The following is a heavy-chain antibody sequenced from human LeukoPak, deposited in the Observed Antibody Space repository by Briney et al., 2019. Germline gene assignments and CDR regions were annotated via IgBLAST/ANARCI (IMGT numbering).Heavy chain of an antibody. CDR2: ISAYNGNT. CDR3: ARDRNMITFGGVIDY. CDR1: GYTFTSYG. J-gene: IGHJ4*02. V-gene: IGHV1-18*01. Sequence: GASVKVSCKASGYTFTSYGISWVRQAPGQGLEWMGWISAYNGNTSYAQKLQGRVTMTTDTSTSTAYMELRGLRSDDTAVYYCARDRNMITFGGVIDYWGQGTLVTVSS. D-gene: IGHD3-16*01.